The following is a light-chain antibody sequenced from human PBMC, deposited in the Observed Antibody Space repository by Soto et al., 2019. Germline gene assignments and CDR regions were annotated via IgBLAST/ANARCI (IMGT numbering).Light chain of an antibody. V-gene: IGKV3-11*01. CDR1: QSVSSY. CDR3: QQRRYWQVT. CDR2: DAS. J-gene: IGKJ5*01. Sequence: EIVLTQSPVTLSLSPGERATLSCRASQSVSSYLAWYQQRPGQAPRLLIYDASNRATGIPARFSGSGSGTDFTLTISSLEPEDFAIYYCQQRRYWQVTFGQGIRLEIK.